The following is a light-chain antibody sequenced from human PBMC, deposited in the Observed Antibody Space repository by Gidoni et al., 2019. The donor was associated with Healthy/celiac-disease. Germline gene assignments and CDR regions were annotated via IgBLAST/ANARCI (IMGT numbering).Light chain of an antibody. CDR2: GAS. CDR1: QSVSSIY. J-gene: IGKJ3*01. CDR3: QQYGSLGVT. V-gene: IGKV3-20*01. Sequence: EIVLTQSPGTLSLSPGERATLSCRASQSVSSIYLAWYHQKPGQAPRLLIYGASSRATGIPDRFSGSGSGTDFTLTISRLEPEDFAVYYCQQYGSLGVTFGPGTKVDIK.